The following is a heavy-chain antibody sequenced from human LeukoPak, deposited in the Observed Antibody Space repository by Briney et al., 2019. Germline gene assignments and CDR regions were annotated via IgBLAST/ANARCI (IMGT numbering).Heavy chain of an antibody. J-gene: IGHJ6*03. Sequence: GGPLRLSCEASGFAFNSYTITWLPQAPGKGLESVSSISSRSSHIYVADSVKGRFTISRDNAKNSLFLQMSSLRVEDTAVYYCARVAQGATTENYFYYYMDVWGKGTTVTVSS. CDR1: GFAFNSYT. CDR3: ARVAQGATTENYFYYYMDV. V-gene: IGHV3-21*01. D-gene: IGHD4-11*01. CDR2: ISSRSSHI.